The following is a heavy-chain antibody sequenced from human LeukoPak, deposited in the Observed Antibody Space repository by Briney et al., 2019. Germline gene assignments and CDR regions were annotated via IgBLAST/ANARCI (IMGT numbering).Heavy chain of an antibody. CDR3: ARGSDILTGYYSAYYYYMDV. CDR2: LSSSRSYI. CDR1: GFSFSSYS. J-gene: IGHJ6*03. Sequence: GGSLRLSCAVSGFSFSSYSMNWVRQAPGKGLEWVSSLSSSRSYIYYADSVKGRFTISRDNTKNSLYLQMNSLRDEDTAVYYCARGSDILTGYYSAYYYYMDVWGKGTTVTVSS. V-gene: IGHV3-21*01. D-gene: IGHD3-9*01.